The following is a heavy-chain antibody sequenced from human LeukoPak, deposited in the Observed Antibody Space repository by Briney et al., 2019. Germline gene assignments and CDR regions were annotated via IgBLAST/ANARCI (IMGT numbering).Heavy chain of an antibody. CDR3: ARDFDYDSSGYYDFDY. V-gene: IGHV3-7*01. CDR1: GFTFSSYW. CDR2: IKQDGSEK. Sequence: SGGSLRLSCAASGFTFSSYWMSWVRQAPGKGLEWVANIKQDGSEKYYVDSVKGRFTISRDNAKNSLYLQVNSLRAEDTAVYYCARDFDYDSSGYYDFDYWGQGTLVTVSS. J-gene: IGHJ4*02. D-gene: IGHD3-22*01.